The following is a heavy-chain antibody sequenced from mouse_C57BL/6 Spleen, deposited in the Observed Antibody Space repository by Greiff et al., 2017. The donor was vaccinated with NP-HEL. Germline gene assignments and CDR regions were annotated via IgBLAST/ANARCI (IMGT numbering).Heavy chain of an antibody. D-gene: IGHD2-3*01. CDR2: IWSGGST. J-gene: IGHJ4*01. CDR1: GFSLTSYG. CDR3: ARNPLYDGYYDAMDY. V-gene: IGHV2-2*01. Sequence: VKLQQSGPGLVQPSQSLSITCTVSGFSLTSYGVHWVRQSPGKGLEWLGVIWSGGSTDYNAAFISRLSISKDNSKSQVFFKMNSLQADDTAIYYCARNPLYDGYYDAMDYWGQGTSVTVSS.